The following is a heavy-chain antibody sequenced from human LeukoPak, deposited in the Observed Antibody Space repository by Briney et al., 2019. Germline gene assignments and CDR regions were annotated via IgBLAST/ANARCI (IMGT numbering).Heavy chain of an antibody. V-gene: IGHV3-9*01. D-gene: IGHD3-10*01. CDR3: AKGGMYYYDSGYDH. CDR2: ISRNIGTT. CDR1: GFTFDDYS. J-gene: IGHJ4*02. Sequence: GRSLRLSCAASGFTFDDYSMHWVRQAPGKGLEWVSTISRNIGTTGYADSVKGRVTITTDNSKSSMYLEMNSLRVEDTALYFCAKGGMYYYDSGYDHWGQGSLVTVSS.